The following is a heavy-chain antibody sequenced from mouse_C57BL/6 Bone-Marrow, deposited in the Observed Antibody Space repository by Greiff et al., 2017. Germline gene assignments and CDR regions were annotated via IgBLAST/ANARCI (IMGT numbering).Heavy chain of an antibody. CDR3: TRVWNTTVVHWYFGV. V-gene: IGHV5-9-1*02. D-gene: IGHD1-1*01. CDR1: GFTFSSYA. Sequence: EVMLVESGEGLVKPGGSLKLSCAASGFTFSSYAMSWVRQTPEKRLEWVAYISSGGDYIYYADTVKGRFTISRGNARNTLYLQMGSLKSEDTAMFYCTRVWNTTVVHWYFGVWGTGTTVTVSS. J-gene: IGHJ1*03. CDR2: ISSGGDYI.